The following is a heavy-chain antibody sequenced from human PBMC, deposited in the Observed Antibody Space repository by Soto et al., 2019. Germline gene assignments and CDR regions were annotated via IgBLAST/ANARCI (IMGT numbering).Heavy chain of an antibody. D-gene: IGHD3-10*01. CDR1: GFTFSSSS. CDR3: ARDIKLWFGERNGMDV. Sequence: LRLSFAASGFTFSSSSMNWVRQAPWKGLEWVSSISSSSSYIYYADSVKGRFTISRDNAKNSLYLQMNSLRAEDTAVYYCARDIKLWFGERNGMDVSGKGTPVTVSS. J-gene: IGHJ6*04. V-gene: IGHV3-21*01. CDR2: ISSSSSYI.